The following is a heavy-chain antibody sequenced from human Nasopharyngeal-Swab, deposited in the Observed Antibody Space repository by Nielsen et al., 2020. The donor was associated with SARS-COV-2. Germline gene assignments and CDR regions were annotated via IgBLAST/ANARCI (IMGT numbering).Heavy chain of an antibody. V-gene: IGHV1-2*06. J-gene: IGHJ4*02. D-gene: IGHD3-10*01. Sequence: WVGQAPGQGLEWMGRINPNSGGTNYAQKFQGRVTMTRDTSISTAYMELSRLRSDDTAVYYFARVANGSGSHYNKGIDYWGQGTLVTVSS. CDR3: ARVANGSGSHYNKGIDY. CDR2: INPNSGGT.